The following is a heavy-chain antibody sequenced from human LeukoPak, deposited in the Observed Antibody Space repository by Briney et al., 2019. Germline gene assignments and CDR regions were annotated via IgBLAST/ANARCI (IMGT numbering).Heavy chain of an antibody. J-gene: IGHJ4*02. D-gene: IGHD4-17*01. Sequence: GASVKVSCKASGYTFTAYFMHWLRQAPGQGPEWMGRFNPNTGGTNFAQKFQGRVTMTRDTSINTAFMELTWLTSDDTAVYYCAREFDGDYFSTFFDYWGQGTLVTVSS. V-gene: IGHV1-2*06. CDR2: FNPNTGGT. CDR1: GYTFTAYF. CDR3: AREFDGDYFSTFFDY.